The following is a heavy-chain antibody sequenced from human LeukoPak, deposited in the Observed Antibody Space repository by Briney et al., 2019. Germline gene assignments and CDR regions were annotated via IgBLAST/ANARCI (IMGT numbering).Heavy chain of an antibody. J-gene: IGHJ4*02. CDR2: ISAYNGDT. V-gene: IGHV1-18*01. D-gene: IGHD5-18*01. Sequence: AASVRVSCKASGYTFTKYGFSWVRQAPGQGLEWMGWISAYNGDTHYAQNVQGRVTMTTDTSTSTAYMELRRLRSDDTAVYYCARESGDTSLVNYFDYWGQGTLVTVSS. CDR3: ARESGDTSLVNYFDY. CDR1: GYTFTKYG.